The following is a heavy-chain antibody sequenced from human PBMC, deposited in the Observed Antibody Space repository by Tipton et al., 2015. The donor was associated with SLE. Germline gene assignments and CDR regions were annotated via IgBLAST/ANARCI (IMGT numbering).Heavy chain of an antibody. J-gene: IGHJ3*02. CDR1: GYSFTNYW. D-gene: IGHD2-15*01. CDR3: ASLHCSGGSCYGGAFDI. CDR2: IYLGDSET. V-gene: IGHV5-51*03. Sequence: QLVQSGAEMRKPGESLKISCEGSGYSFTNYWVAWVRQMPGKGLEWMGIIYLGDSETRYSPSFQGQVSISADKSISSAYLQWSSLKASDTAMYYCASLHCSGGSCYGGAFDIWGQGTMVTVSS.